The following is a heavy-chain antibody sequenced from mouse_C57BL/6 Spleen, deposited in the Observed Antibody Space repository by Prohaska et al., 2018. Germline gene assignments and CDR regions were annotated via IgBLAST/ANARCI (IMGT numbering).Heavy chain of an antibody. CDR2: IKPDSSTI. J-gene: IGHJ1*03. V-gene: IGHV4-1*01. Sequence: EMTLLHSGGGLVQPGVSLKLSCAASGIAFSRYWMSWVRRAPGKGLEWIREIKPDSSTINYAPALKDKFIISRDNAKNTLYLQMSKVRSEDTAIYYWASTNWEWYFDVWGKGTTVTVSS. D-gene: IGHD4-1*01. CDR3: ASTNWEWYFDV. CDR1: GIAFSRYW.